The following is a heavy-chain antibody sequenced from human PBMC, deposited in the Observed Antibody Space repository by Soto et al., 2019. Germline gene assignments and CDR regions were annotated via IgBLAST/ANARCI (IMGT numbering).Heavy chain of an antibody. CDR3: ARGVTYYDFCSGTASWFDP. CDR2: INHSGST. D-gene: IGHD3-3*01. J-gene: IGHJ5*02. V-gene: IGHV4-34*01. CDR1: GGSFSGYY. Sequence: PSETLSLTCAVYGGSFSGYYWSWIRQPPGKGLEWIGEINHSGSTNYNPSLKSRVTISVDTSKNQFSLKLSSVTAADTAVYYCARGVTYYDFCSGTASWFDPWGQGNLVTVSS.